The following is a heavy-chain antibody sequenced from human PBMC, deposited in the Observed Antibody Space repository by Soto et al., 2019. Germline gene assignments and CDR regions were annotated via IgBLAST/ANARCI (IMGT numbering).Heavy chain of an antibody. CDR2: LSGSGSLS. Sequence: EVLLLESGGGLVQPGGSLRLSCAPSGFTFNTFAMTWVRQATGKGLEWVSALSGSGSLSYYAASVKCRFTISRDNAKNTMYLQMTNLRVDETAVYFCARDRGGALDSWGQGTLVTVSS. V-gene: IGHV3-23*01. CDR3: ARDRGGALDS. J-gene: IGHJ4*02. D-gene: IGHD2-15*01. CDR1: GFTFNTFA.